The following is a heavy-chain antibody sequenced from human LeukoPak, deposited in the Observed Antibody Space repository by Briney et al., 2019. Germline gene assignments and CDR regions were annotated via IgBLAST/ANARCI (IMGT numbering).Heavy chain of an antibody. Sequence: SETLSLTCSVSGYSISGGYYWGWIRQPPGKGLEWIGIVYHSGSTYYNPSLKSRVTLSVDTSKNQFSLKVTSVTAADTAVYYCARVDWLRDYYYYMDVWGKGTTVTVSS. CDR1: GYSISGGYY. CDR3: ARVDWLRDYYYYMDV. V-gene: IGHV4-38-2*02. J-gene: IGHJ6*03. CDR2: VYHSGST. D-gene: IGHD5-12*01.